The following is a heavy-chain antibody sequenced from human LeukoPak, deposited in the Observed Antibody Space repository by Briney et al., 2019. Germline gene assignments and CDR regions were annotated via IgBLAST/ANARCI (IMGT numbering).Heavy chain of an antibody. D-gene: IGHD1-26*01. V-gene: IGHV3-21*01. CDR3: AKTADSGSYYYYYYYMDV. Sequence: GGSLRLSCAASGFTLSSYSMNWVRQAPGKGLEWVSSISSSSSYIYYADSVKGRFTISRDNAKNSLYLQMNSLRAEDTAVYYCAKTADSGSYYYYYYYMDVWGKGTTVTVSS. J-gene: IGHJ6*03. CDR2: ISSSSSYI. CDR1: GFTLSSYS.